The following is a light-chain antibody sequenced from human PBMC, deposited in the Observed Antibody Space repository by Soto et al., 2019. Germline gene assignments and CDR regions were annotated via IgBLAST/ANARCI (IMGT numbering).Light chain of an antibody. CDR2: SDD. J-gene: IGLJ3*02. CDR3: AAWGDSLNTWV. CDR1: SSNIGSNA. V-gene: IGLV1-44*01. Sequence: QSVLTQPPSASGTPGQRVTISCSGSSSNIGSNAVSWYQHLPGTAPKVLIYSDDQRPSGVPDRFSGSKSGTSASLAISGLRAEDEADYFCAAWGDSLNTWVFGGGTKVTVL.